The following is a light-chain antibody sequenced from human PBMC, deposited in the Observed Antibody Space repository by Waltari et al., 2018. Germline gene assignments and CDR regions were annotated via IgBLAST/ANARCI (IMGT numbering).Light chain of an antibody. J-gene: IGKJ5*01. V-gene: IGKV3-11*01. CDR1: QSVGSS. CDR3: QQRSNWPPIT. CDR2: AAS. Sequence: EIVLTQSPVTLSLAPGERATLSCWASQSVGSSLAWYQQKPGKPPRLLMYAASNRATGVPARFNGSGSGTDFTLTIISLQSEDSAVYYCQQRSNWPPITFGQGTRLEIK.